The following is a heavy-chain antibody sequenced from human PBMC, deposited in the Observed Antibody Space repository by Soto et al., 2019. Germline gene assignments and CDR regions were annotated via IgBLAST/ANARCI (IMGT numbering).Heavy chain of an antibody. J-gene: IGHJ6*04. CDR2: INPSGGST. D-gene: IGHD3-9*01. Sequence: ASVKVSCKASGYTFTSYYMHWVRQAPGQGLEWMGIINPSGGSTSYAQKFQGRVTMTRDTSTSTVYMELSSLRSEDTAVYYCARDRYYDILTGYLNPMDVWGKGTTVTVSS. CDR1: GYTFTSYY. V-gene: IGHV1-46*01. CDR3: ARDRYYDILTGYLNPMDV.